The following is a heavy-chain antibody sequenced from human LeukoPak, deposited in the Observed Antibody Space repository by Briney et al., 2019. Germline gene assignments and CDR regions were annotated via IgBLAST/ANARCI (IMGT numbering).Heavy chain of an antibody. D-gene: IGHD5-24*01. CDR1: GGSISSSSYY. J-gene: IGHJ3*02. CDR2: IYYSGST. V-gene: IGHV4-39*07. Sequence: SETLSLTCTVSGGSISSSSYYWGWIRQPPGKGLEWIGSIYYSGSTYYNPSLKSRVAISVDTSKNQFSLKLSSVTAADTAVYYCARDAAEMATMNAFDIWGQGTMVTVSS. CDR3: ARDAAEMATMNAFDI.